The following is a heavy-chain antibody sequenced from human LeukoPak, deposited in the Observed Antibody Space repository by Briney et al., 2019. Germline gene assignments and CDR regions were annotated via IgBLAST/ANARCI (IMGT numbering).Heavy chain of an antibody. V-gene: IGHV4-61*02. CDR1: GGSISSGSYY. Sequence: SQTPSLTCTCSGGSISSGSYYSRWIRQPAGKGLEWIGRIYISGSTSYNPSLKSRFTISVDTSKNQFSLKLRSVTAADTAVFYCARGRRVRGVIINYYYYMDVWGKGTTVTVSS. D-gene: IGHD3-10*01. CDR3: ARGRRVRGVIINYYYYMDV. J-gene: IGHJ6*03. CDR2: IYISGST.